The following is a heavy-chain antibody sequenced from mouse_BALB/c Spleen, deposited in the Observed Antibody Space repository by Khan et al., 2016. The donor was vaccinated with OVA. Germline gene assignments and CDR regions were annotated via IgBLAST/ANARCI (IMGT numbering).Heavy chain of an antibody. V-gene: IGHV5-6*01. D-gene: IGHD4-1*01. J-gene: IGHJ3*01. CDR1: GFTFSSYS. Sequence: EVQLQESGGDLVEPGGSLKLSCAASGFTFSSYSMSWVRQTPDKRLEWVATIGSGGDYTYYPDIVKGRFTISRDNAKNTLYLQMSSLKSEDTAMYYCASHLTGSFAYWGQGTLVAVSA. CDR2: IGSGGDYT. CDR3: ASHLTGSFAY.